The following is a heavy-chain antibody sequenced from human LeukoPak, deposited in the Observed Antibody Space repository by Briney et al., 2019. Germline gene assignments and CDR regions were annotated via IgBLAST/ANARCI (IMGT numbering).Heavy chain of an antibody. CDR3: AKSNGYGLVDI. CDR2: IKQDGSEK. Sequence: PGGSLRLFCEASGFTFSSYWMSWVRQAPGKGLEWVANIKQDGSEKKYLDSVKGRFTISRDNAKNSMYLQMNSLRAEDTAVYYCAKSNGYGLVDIWGQGTMVTVSS. D-gene: IGHD3-10*01. J-gene: IGHJ3*02. CDR1: GFTFSSYW. V-gene: IGHV3-7*01.